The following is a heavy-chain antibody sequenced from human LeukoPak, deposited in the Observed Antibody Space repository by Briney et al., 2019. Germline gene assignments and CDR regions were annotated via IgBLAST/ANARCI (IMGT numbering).Heavy chain of an antibody. CDR1: GFTFSSYG. CDR3: AKDQVMATIPDYFDY. J-gene: IGHJ4*02. V-gene: IGHV3-30*02. CDR2: IRYDGSNK. D-gene: IGHD5-24*01. Sequence: PGGSLRLSCAASGFTFSSYGMHWVRQAPGKGLEWVAFIRYDGSNKYYADSVKGRFTISRDNSKNTLYPQMNSLRAEDTAVYYCAKDQVMATIPDYFDYWGQGTLVTVSS.